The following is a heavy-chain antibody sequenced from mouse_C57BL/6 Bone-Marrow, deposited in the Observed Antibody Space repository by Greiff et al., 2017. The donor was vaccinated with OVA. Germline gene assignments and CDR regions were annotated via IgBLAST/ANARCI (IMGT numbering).Heavy chain of an antibody. CDR3: ARCGYSEGVAY. J-gene: IGHJ3*01. D-gene: IGHD2-3*01. Sequence: QVQLKQSGAELARPGASVKLSCKASGYTFTSYGISWVKQRTGQGLEWIGEIYPRSGNTYYNEKFKGKATLTADKSSSTAYMELRSLTSEDSAVYFCARCGYSEGVAYWGQGTLVTVSA. CDR1: GYTFTSYG. V-gene: IGHV1-81*01. CDR2: IYPRSGNT.